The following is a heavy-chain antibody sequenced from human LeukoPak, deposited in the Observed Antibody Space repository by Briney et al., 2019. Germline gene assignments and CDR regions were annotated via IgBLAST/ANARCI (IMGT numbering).Heavy chain of an antibody. D-gene: IGHD3-16*02. CDR3: TRKCRYDYVWGSYRPKYYFDY. CDR2: INHSGST. Sequence: SETLSLTCAVYGGSFSGYYWSWIRQPPGKGLEWIGEINHSGSTNYNPSLKSRVTISVDTSKNQFSLKLSSVTAADTAVYYCTRKCRYDYVWGSYRPKYYFDYWGQGTLVTVSS. V-gene: IGHV4-34*01. J-gene: IGHJ4*02. CDR1: GGSFSGYY.